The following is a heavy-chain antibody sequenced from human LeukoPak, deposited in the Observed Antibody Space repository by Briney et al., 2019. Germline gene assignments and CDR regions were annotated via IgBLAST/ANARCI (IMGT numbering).Heavy chain of an antibody. CDR1: GFTVSSNY. Sequence: PGGSLRLSCAASGFTVSSNYMSWVRQAPGKGLEWVSVIYSGGSTYYADSVKGRFTISRDNSKNTLYLQMNSLRAEDTAVYYCARIVPYVNWFDPWGQGTLVTVSS. J-gene: IGHJ5*02. CDR3: ARIVPYVNWFDP. V-gene: IGHV3-53*01. CDR2: IYSGGST. D-gene: IGHD3-16*01.